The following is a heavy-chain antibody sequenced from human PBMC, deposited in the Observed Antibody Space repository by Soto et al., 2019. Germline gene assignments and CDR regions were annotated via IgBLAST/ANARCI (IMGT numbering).Heavy chain of an antibody. V-gene: IGHV3-7*03. CDR3: AREEGATVANNWFDS. J-gene: IGHJ5*01. CDR1: GFTFRSYW. D-gene: IGHD4-17*01. CDR2: IRPDGSEK. Sequence: EVQVVESGGGLVQPGGSLRVSCVGSGFTFRSYWMSWVRQAPGKGLEWVANIRPDGSEKYYVDSVKGRFTISRDNAKNSLSLQMSSLRAEDTAVYYCAREEGATVANNWFDSWGQGALVTVSS.